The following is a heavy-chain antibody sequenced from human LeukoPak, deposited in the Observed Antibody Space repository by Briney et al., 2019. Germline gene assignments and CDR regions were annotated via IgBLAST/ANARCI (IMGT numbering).Heavy chain of an antibody. V-gene: IGHV3-7*03. Sequence: GGSLRLSCAVSGFTSSSYWMSWVRQAPGKGLEWVANIKQDGSEKYYVDSVKGRFTISRDNAKNSLYLQMNSLRAEDTAVYYCARAPYCIGGSCRFDYWGQGTLVAVSS. J-gene: IGHJ4*02. D-gene: IGHD2-15*01. CDR2: IKQDGSEK. CDR3: ARAPYCIGGSCRFDY. CDR1: GFTSSSYW.